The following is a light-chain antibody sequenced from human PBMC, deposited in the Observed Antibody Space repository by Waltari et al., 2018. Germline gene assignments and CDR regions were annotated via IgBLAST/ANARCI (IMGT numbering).Light chain of an antibody. J-gene: IGLJ3*02. V-gene: IGLV1-44*01. Sequence: QSVLTQPPSASGTPGQRVTISCFGSSSNIGSNTVNWYQQVPGTAPKLLIYINNQRPSGVPDRCSGSKSGPSASLAISGLQSEDEADYSCAAWDDSLNAWVFGGGTKLTVL. CDR3: AAWDDSLNAWV. CDR2: INN. CDR1: SSNIGSNT.